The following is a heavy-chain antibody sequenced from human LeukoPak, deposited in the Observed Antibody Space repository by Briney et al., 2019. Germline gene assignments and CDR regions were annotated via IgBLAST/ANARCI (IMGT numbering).Heavy chain of an antibody. CDR3: ARLQASPYYFDY. CDR2: SYHSGST. V-gene: IGHV4-38-2*01. CDR1: GYSISSGYY. J-gene: IGHJ4*02. Sequence: PLETLSLTCAVSGYSISSGYYWGWIRQPPGKGLEWIGRSYHSGSTYYNPSLKSRVTISVDTSKNQFSLKLSSVTAADTAVYYCARLQASPYYFDYWGQGTLVTVSS.